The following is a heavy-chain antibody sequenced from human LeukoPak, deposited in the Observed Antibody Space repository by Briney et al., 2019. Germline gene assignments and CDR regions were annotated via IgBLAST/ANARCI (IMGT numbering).Heavy chain of an antibody. J-gene: IGHJ4*02. V-gene: IGHV3-9*03. CDR1: GFTFDDYA. D-gene: IGHD6-19*01. CDR3: AKDFGGIAVAAGDY. CDR2: ISWNGGSI. Sequence: PGGSLRLSCTASGFTFDDYAMHWVRQAPGKGLEWVSGISWNGGSIGYADSVKGRFTISRDNAKNSLYLQMNSLRAEDMALYYCAKDFGGIAVAAGDYWGQGTLVTVSS.